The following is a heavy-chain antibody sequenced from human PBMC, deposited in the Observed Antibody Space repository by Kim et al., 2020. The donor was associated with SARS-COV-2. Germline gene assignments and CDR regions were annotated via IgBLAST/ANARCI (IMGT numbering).Heavy chain of an antibody. J-gene: IGHJ5*02. CDR3: VREPAS. CDR1: GFSFSDYY. CDR2: INSDGSST. V-gene: IGHV3-11*01. Sequence: GGSLRLSCAASGFSFSDYYMNLIRQAPGKGLEWLAYINSDGSSTKYADSVNGRFTISRDNDRKSLSLQMNSLTPEDTAMYYCVREPASWGQGTLVTVSS.